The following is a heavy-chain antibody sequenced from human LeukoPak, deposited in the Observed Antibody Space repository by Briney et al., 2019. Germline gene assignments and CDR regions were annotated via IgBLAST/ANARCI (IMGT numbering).Heavy chain of an antibody. J-gene: IGHJ6*03. CDR3: ARGFVRTTVYMDV. CDR2: INPNSGGT. Sequence: ASVTVSFKASGYTFTGYYMHWVRQAPGQGLDWMGWINPNSGGTNYAQKFQGRVTMTRDTSISTAYMELRSLRSEDTAVYYCARGFVRTTVYMDVWGKGTTVTISS. V-gene: IGHV1-2*02. D-gene: IGHD3-10*02. CDR1: GYTFTGYY.